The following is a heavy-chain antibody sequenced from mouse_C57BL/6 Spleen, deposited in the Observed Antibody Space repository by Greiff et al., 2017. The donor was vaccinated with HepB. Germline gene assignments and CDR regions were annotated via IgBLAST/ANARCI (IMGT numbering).Heavy chain of an antibody. CDR1: GYAFSSSW. CDR3: ARAYGNYGYFDV. D-gene: IGHD2-10*02. CDR2: IYPGDGDT. J-gene: IGHJ1*03. V-gene: IGHV1-82*01. Sequence: VQGVESGPELVKPGASVKISCKASGYAFSSSWMNWVKQRPGKGLEWIGRIYPGDGDTNYNGKFKGKATLTADKSSSTAYMQLSSLTSEDSAVYFCARAYGNYGYFDVWGTGTTVTVSS.